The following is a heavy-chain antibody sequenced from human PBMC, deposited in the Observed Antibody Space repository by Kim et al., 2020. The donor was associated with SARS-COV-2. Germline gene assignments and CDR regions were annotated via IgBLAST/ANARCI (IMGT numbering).Heavy chain of an antibody. CDR2: SGDRT. CDR3: ANLQFDY. J-gene: IGHJ4*02. Sequence: SGDRTWNADSVKGRFTISRDNSKKILFLQMNSLRAEDTALYYCANLQFDYWGQGTLVTVSS. V-gene: IGHV3-23*01.